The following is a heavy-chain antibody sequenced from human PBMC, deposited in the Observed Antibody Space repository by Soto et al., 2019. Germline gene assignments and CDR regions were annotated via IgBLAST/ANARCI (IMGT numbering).Heavy chain of an antibody. D-gene: IGHD3-16*01. V-gene: IGHV4-39*01. J-gene: IGHJ4*02. Sequence: PSETLSLTCTVSGGSISSSSYYWGWIRQPPGKGLEWIGSIYYSGSTYYNPSLKSRVTISVDTSKNQFSLKLSSVTAADTAVYYCAGGEPFDYWGQGTLVTVSS. CDR3: AGGEPFDY. CDR2: IYYSGST. CDR1: GGSISSSSYY.